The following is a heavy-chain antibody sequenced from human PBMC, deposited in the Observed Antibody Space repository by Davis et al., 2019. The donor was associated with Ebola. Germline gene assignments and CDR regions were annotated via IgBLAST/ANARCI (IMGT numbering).Heavy chain of an antibody. J-gene: IGHJ5*02. D-gene: IGHD4-23*01. CDR3: ARHGAYGGNWFDP. V-gene: IGHV4-59*08. Sequence: SETLSLTCTVSGGSISSYYWSWIRQPPGKGLEWIGYIYYSGSTYYNPSLKSRVTISVDTSKNQFSLTLSSVTAADTAVYYCARHGAYGGNWFDPWGQGTLVTVSS. CDR1: GGSISSYY. CDR2: IYYSGST.